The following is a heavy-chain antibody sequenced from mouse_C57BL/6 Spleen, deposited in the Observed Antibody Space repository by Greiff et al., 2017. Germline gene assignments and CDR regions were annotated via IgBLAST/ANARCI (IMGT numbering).Heavy chain of an antibody. CDR2: IDPSDSYT. V-gene: IGHV1-50*01. J-gene: IGHJ3*01. Sequence: VQLQQPGAELVKPGASVKLSCKASGYTFTSYWMQWVKQRPGQGLEWIGEIDPSDSYTNYNQKFKGKATLTVDTSSSTAYMQLSSLTSEDSAVYYCARAGKAYYSSWFADWGQGTLVTVSA. D-gene: IGHD2-12*01. CDR3: ARAGKAYYSSWFAD. CDR1: GYTFTSYW.